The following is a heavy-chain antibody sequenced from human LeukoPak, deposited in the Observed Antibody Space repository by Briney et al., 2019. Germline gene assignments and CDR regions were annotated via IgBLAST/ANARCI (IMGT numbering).Heavy chain of an antibody. V-gene: IGHV1-18*01. CDR2: ISAYNGNT. D-gene: IGHD5-12*01. J-gene: IGHJ6*03. CDR3: ARDRANSGYERWDYYYYMDV. Sequence: ASVKVSCKASGYTFTSYGISWVRQAPGQGLEWMGWISAYNGNTNYAQELQGRVTVTTDTSTSTAYMELRSLRSDDTAVYYCARDRANSGYERWDYYYYMDVWGKGTTVTVSS. CDR1: GYTFTSYG.